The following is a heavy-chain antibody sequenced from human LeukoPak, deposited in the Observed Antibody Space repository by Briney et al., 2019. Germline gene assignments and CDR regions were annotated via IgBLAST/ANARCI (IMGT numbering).Heavy chain of an antibody. CDR1: GFTFSSYW. J-gene: IGHJ4*02. CDR3: AKGYYYDSSGFLYYFDY. D-gene: IGHD3-22*01. CDR2: IKQDGSEK. V-gene: IGHV3-7*01. Sequence: GGSLRLSCAASGFTFSSYWMSWVRQAPGKGLEWVANIKQDGSEKYYVDSVKGRFTISRDNSKNTLYLQMNSLRAEDTAVYYCAKGYYYDSSGFLYYFDYWGQGTLVTVSS.